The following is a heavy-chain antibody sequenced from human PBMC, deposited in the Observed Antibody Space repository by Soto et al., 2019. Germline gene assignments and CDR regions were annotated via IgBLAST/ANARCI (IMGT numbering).Heavy chain of an antibody. Sequence: ASVKVSCKASGYTFTDYYMHWVRQAPGQGLEWMGWINTNSGATGYAQKFQGRVTMTRNTSISTAYMELSRLRSEDTAVYYCAIELRGYQSDYWGQGTLVTVSS. CDR3: AIELRGYQSDY. J-gene: IGHJ4*02. V-gene: IGHV1-2*02. D-gene: IGHD2-2*01. CDR2: INTNSGAT. CDR1: GYTFTDYY.